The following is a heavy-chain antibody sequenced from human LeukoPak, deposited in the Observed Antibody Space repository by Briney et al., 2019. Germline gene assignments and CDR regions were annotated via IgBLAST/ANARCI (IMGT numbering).Heavy chain of an antibody. CDR3: ASYDILTGYFDY. Sequence: GGSLRLSCAASGFTVSSNYMSWVRQAPGKGLEWVSVIYSGGSTYYADSVKGRFTISRDNSKNTLYLQMNSLRAEDTAVYYCASYDILTGYFDYWGQGTLVTVSS. J-gene: IGHJ4*02. CDR1: GFTVSSNY. V-gene: IGHV3-66*01. D-gene: IGHD3-9*01. CDR2: IYSGGST.